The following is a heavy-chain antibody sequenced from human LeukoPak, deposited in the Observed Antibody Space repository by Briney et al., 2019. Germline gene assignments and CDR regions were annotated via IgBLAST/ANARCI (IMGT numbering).Heavy chain of an antibody. Sequence: PGGSLRLSCTASGFTFSNYAMSWVRQAPGKGLEWVSTMSHNTFYADSVRGRFTISREDSKNTLYLQMDTLTAMDTAVYYCARALEGTYDSSGYYSNWFDPWGQGTLVTVSS. CDR2: MSHNT. V-gene: IGHV3-23*01. D-gene: IGHD3-22*01. J-gene: IGHJ5*02. CDR3: ARALEGTYDSSGYYSNWFDP. CDR1: GFTFSNYA.